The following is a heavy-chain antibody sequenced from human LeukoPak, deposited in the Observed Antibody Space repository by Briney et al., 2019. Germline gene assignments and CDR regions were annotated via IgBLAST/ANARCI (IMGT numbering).Heavy chain of an antibody. CDR1: GGSISGYY. V-gene: IGHV4-59*08. D-gene: IGHD3-22*01. Sequence: SETLSLTCTVSGGSISGYYWSWIRQPPGKGPECIGYIYYSGSTNYNPSLKSRVTISVDTSRNQFSLKLTSVTAADTAVYYCAKVSDRDSSGYYWGFEYWGQGTLVTVSS. CDR3: AKVSDRDSSGYYWGFEY. CDR2: IYYSGST. J-gene: IGHJ4*02.